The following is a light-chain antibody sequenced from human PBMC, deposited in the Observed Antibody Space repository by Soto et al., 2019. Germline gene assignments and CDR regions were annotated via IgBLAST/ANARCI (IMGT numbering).Light chain of an antibody. CDR2: DAS. CDR3: QQRSNWPPVYT. CDR1: QSVSSY. V-gene: IGKV3-11*01. Sequence: EIVLTQSPATLSLSPGERATLSCRASQSVSSYLAWYQQKPGQAPRLLIYDASNRATGIPARFSGSGSGTDFPLTISSLEPEDFAVYYGQQRSNWPPVYTFGQGTKLEIK. J-gene: IGKJ2*01.